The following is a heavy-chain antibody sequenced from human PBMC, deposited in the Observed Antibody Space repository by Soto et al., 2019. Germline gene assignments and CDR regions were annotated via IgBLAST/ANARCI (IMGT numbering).Heavy chain of an antibody. Sequence: GGSLRLSCAASEFTFSSYAMHWIRQAPGKGLEWLAVISFDGNIIQYADSVKGRFIISRDNSKNTLDLQMNSLRGDDTAVYYCARTFDTITYYFDYWGQGTLVTVSS. V-gene: IGHV3-30-3*01. D-gene: IGHD3-9*01. J-gene: IGHJ4*02. CDR3: ARTFDTITYYFDY. CDR2: ISFDGNII. CDR1: EFTFSSYA.